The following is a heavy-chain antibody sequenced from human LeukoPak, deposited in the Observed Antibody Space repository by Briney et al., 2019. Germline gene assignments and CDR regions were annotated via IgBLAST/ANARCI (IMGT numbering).Heavy chain of an antibody. CDR1: GGSISSYY. V-gene: IGHV4-59*12. CDR2: IYYSGST. CDR3: ARDPLYGSGTQIDY. J-gene: IGHJ4*02. Sequence: SETLSLTCTVSGGSISSYYWSWIRQPPGKGLEWIGYIYYSGSTNYNPSLKSRVTISVDTSKNQFSLKLSSVTAADTAVYYCARDPLYGSGTQIDYWGQGTLVTVSS. D-gene: IGHD3-10*01.